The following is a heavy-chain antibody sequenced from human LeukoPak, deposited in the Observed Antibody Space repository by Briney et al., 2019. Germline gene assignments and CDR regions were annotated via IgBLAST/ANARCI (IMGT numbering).Heavy chain of an antibody. CDR2: INWNGGST. D-gene: IGHD3-10*02. CDR3: AELGITMIGGV. J-gene: IGHJ6*04. Sequence: GGSLRLSCAASGFTFDDYGMSWVRQAPGKGLEWASGINWNGGSTGYADSVKGRFTISRDNAKNSLYLQMNSLRAEDTAVYYCAELGITMIGGVWGKGTTVTISS. V-gene: IGHV3-20*04. CDR1: GFTFDDYG.